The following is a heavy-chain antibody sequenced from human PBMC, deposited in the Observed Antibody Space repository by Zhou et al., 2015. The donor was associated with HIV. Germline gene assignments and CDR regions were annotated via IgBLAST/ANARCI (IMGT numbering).Heavy chain of an antibody. CDR3: ARQRGYSYGLGPAYFDY. CDR2: ISGYNGNT. V-gene: IGHV1-18*01. CDR1: GYTFINYG. Sequence: QVQLVQSGVEVKKPGASVKVSCKTSGYTFINYGITWVRQAPGHGLEWMGWISGYNGNTNSAEKFQGRVTMTTDTSTSTAYMELKNLRSDDTALYYCARQRGYSYGLGPAYFDYWGQGSLVTVSS. J-gene: IGHJ4*01. D-gene: IGHD5-18*01.